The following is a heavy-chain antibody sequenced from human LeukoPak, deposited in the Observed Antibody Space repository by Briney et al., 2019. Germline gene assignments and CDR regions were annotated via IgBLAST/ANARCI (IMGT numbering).Heavy chain of an antibody. CDR3: ARDATRIAAAGTAGY. J-gene: IGHJ4*02. Sequence: GASVKVSCKASGYTFTSYGISWMRQAPGQGLEWMGWISAYNGNTNYAQKLQGRVTMTTDTSTSTAYMELRSLRSDDTAVYYCARDATRIAAAGTAGYWGQGTLVTVSS. CDR2: ISAYNGNT. V-gene: IGHV1-18*01. CDR1: GYTFTSYG. D-gene: IGHD6-13*01.